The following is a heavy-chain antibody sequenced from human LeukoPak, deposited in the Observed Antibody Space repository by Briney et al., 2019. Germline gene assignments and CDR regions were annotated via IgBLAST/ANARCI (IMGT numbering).Heavy chain of an antibody. V-gene: IGHV5-51*01. D-gene: IGHD6-13*01. CDR2: IYPGDSDT. Sequence: GASLKISCKGSGYSFTSYWIGWVRQMPGKGLEWMGIIYPGDSDTRYSPSFQGQVTISADKSISTAYLQWSSLKASDTAMYYCARGKGARPRIAAAGTFDYWGQGTLVTVSS. J-gene: IGHJ4*02. CDR1: GYSFTSYW. CDR3: ARGKGARPRIAAAGTFDY.